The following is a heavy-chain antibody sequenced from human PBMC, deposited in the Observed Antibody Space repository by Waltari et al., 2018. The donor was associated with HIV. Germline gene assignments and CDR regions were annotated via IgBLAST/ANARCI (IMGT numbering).Heavy chain of an antibody. D-gene: IGHD1-26*01. J-gene: IGHJ4*02. V-gene: IGHV4-34*01. CDR2: INHSGRT. CDR3: ARGEWELPFDY. CDR1: GGSFSGYY. Sequence: QVQLQQWGAGLLKPSETLSLTCAVYGGSFSGYYWSWIRQPPGKGLEWIGEINHSGRTNYNPSLKSRGTISVDTSKNQFSLKLSSVTAADTAVYYCARGEWELPFDYWGQGTLVTVSS.